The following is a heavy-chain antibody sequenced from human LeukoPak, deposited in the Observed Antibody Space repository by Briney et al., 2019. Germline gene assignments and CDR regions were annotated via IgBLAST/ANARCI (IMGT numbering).Heavy chain of an antibody. J-gene: IGHJ6*02. CDR1: GGSISSSSYY. V-gene: IGHV4-39*07. CDR2: IYYSGST. Sequence: SETLSLTCTVSGGSISSSSYYWGWIRQPPGKGLEWIGSIYYSGSTNYNPSLKSRVTISVDTSKNQFSLKLSSVTAADTAVYYCARGLAVRGVIHYYYYGMDVWGQGTPVTVSS. CDR3: ARGLAVRGVIHYYYYGMDV. D-gene: IGHD3-10*01.